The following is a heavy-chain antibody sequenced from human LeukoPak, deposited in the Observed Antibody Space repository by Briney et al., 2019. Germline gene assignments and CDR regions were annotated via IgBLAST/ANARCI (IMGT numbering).Heavy chain of an antibody. Sequence: SQTLSLTCPVSVRSTSSYYWSWIRQHPGKVLEWIGYIYYSGSTNYNPSLKRRVTISVDTSKNQFSLKLSSVTAADTAVYYCASRYSGSYPVGYWGQGTLVTVSS. J-gene: IGHJ4*02. D-gene: IGHD1-26*01. V-gene: IGHV4-59*08. CDR2: IYYSGST. CDR1: VRSTSSYY. CDR3: ASRYSGSYPVGY.